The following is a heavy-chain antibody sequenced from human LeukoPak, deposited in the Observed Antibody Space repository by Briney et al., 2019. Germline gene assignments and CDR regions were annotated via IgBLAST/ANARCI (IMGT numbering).Heavy chain of an antibody. CDR1: GFTFSSYW. CDR3: ARIKQHVDIVATRAFDI. J-gene: IGHJ3*02. Sequence: GGSLRLSCAASGFTFSSYWMSWVRQAPGKGLEWVANIKQDGSEKYYVDSVKGRFTISRDNAKNSLYLQMNSLRAEDTAVYYCARIKQHVDIVATRAFDIWGQGTMVPSLQ. CDR2: IKQDGSEK. D-gene: IGHD5-12*01. V-gene: IGHV3-7*03.